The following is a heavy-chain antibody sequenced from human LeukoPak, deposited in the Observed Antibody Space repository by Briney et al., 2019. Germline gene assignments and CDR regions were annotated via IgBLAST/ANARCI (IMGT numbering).Heavy chain of an antibody. V-gene: IGHV4-4*07. D-gene: IGHD1-26*01. CDR2: IYTSGST. J-gene: IGHJ6*02. CDR3: ARDFGISGSYSYYYGMDV. Sequence: PSETLSLTCAVYGGSFNNYYWSWIRQPAGKGLEWIGRIYTSGSTNYNPSPKSRVTMSVDTSKNQFSLKLSSVTAADTAVYYCARDFGISGSYSYYYGMDVWGQGTTVTVSS. CDR1: GGSFNNYY.